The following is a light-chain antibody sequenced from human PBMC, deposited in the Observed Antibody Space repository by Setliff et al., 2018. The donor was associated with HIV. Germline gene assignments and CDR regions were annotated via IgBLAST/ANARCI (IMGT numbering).Light chain of an antibody. V-gene: IGLV2-23*02. CDR1: SGDVGNYNL. CDR2: EVT. CDR3: CSFARGRPYV. J-gene: IGLJ1*01. Sequence: QSALTQPASVSRSPGQSITISCTGTSGDVGNYNLVSWYQHHPGKAPKLIIYEVTKRPSGVSNRFSGSKSGSTAALTISGLQAEDAGDYFCCSFARGRPYVFGTGTKVTVL.